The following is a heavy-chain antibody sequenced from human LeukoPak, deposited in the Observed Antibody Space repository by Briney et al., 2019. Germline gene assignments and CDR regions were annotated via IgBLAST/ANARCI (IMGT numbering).Heavy chain of an antibody. D-gene: IGHD3-10*01. CDR2: ISGSGGST. V-gene: IGHV3-23*01. J-gene: IGHJ4*02. CDR1: GFTFSSYA. Sequence: PGGSLRLSCAASGFTFSSYAMSWVRQAPGKGLEWVSAISGSGGSTYYADSVKGRFTISRDNSKNTLYVQMNSLRAEDTAVYYCAKGGASAYYYGSGSYQIPPFDYWGQGTLVTVSS. CDR3: AKGGASAYYYGSGSYQIPPFDY.